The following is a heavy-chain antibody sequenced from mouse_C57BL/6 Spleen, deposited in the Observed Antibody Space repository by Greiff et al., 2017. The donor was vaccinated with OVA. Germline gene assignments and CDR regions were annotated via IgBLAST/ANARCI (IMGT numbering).Heavy chain of an antibody. CDR3: TTNYYGRCFFGY. D-gene: IGHD1-1*01. Sequence: VQLQQSGAELVRPGASVKLSCTASGFNIKDDYMHWVKQRPEQGLEWIGWIDPENGDTEYASKFQGKVTITADTSSNTAYLQLIRLTSEDTAVYYCTTNYYGRCFFGYWGQGITLTVSS. CDR1: GFNIKDDY. CDR2: IDPENGDT. J-gene: IGHJ2*01. V-gene: IGHV14-4*01.